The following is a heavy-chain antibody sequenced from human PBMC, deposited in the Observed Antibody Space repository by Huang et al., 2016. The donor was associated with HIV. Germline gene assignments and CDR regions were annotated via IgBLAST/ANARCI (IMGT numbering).Heavy chain of an antibody. Sequence: ELQLVQSGAEVKKPGGSLKISCKGSENNFNTYWIGWVRQMPGKGLEGMGIIHPGDSDPRYSPSFRGQVTFSADKSINTAYLQWTYLKASDTAMYYCARWMSSGSYYYFDFWGQGTLVTVSS. J-gene: IGHJ4*02. D-gene: IGHD1-26*01. CDR1: ENNFNTYW. V-gene: IGHV5-51*01. CDR3: ARWMSSGSYYYFDF. CDR2: IHPGDSDP.